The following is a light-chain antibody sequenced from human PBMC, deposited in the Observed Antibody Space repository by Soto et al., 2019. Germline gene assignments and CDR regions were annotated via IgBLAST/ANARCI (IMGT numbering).Light chain of an antibody. V-gene: IGKV3-20*01. CDR3: QQYGSSWT. CDR2: RAS. CDR1: QGVGPN. J-gene: IGKJ1*01. Sequence: EIVMTQSPATLSVSPGERATLSCRASQGVGPNLVWYQQKFGQAPRLLIYRASSRATGIPDRFSGSGSGTDFTLTISRLEPEDFAVYYCQQYGSSWTFGQGTKVDIK.